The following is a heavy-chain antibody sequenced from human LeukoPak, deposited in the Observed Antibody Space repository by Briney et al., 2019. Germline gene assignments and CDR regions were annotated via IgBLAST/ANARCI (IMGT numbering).Heavy chain of an antibody. Sequence: GGSLRLSCAASGFTFSTYNMNWVRQAPGKGLEWVSSISSSGSYIYYADSVKGRFTISRDNAKNSLYLQMNSLRAEDTAVYYCARLTTTVTTPFDYWGQGTLVTDSS. CDR1: GFTFSTYN. J-gene: IGHJ4*02. V-gene: IGHV3-21*01. D-gene: IGHD4-17*01. CDR3: ARLTTTVTTPFDY. CDR2: ISSSGSYI.